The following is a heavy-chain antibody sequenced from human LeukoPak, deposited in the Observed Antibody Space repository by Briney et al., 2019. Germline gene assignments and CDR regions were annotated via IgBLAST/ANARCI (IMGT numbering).Heavy chain of an antibody. D-gene: IGHD2-2*01. CDR1: GYTFTSYD. J-gene: IGHJ3*02. CDR2: MNPNSGNT. CDR3: ARGRRYCSSTSCRYYAFDI. V-gene: IGHV1-8*01. Sequence: ASVKVSCKASGYTFTSYDINWLRQATGQGLEWMGWMNPNSGNTGYAQKFQGRVTMTRNTSISTAYMELSSLRSEDTAVYYCARGRRYCSSTSCRYYAFDIWGQGTMVTVSS.